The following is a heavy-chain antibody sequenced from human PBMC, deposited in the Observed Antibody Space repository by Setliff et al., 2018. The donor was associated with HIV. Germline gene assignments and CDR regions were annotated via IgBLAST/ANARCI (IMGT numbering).Heavy chain of an antibody. CDR2: ISGDGGDT. V-gene: IGHV3-23*01. Sequence: VGSLRLSCVASGFTFTTYPMSWVRQAPGKGLEWVSAISGDGGDTAYADSLKGRFTISRDTSKNTLHLHMNSLRAEDTAVYYCARQAHPRGYYGSAGLFDYWGQGTPVTV. CDR1: GFTFTTYP. J-gene: IGHJ4*02. D-gene: IGHD3-22*01. CDR3: ARQAHPRGYYGSAGLFDY.